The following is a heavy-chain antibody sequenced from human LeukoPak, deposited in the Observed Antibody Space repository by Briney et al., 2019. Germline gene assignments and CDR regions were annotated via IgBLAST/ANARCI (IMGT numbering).Heavy chain of an antibody. CDR2: IYYSGST. Sequence: SETLSLTCTVSGGSISSHYWSWLRQPPGKGLEWIGYIYYSGSTNYNPSLKSRVTISVDTSKNQFSLKLSSVTAADTAVYYCARDLTLDYWGQGTLVTVSS. V-gene: IGHV4-59*11. J-gene: IGHJ4*02. D-gene: IGHD2-21*02. CDR3: ARDLTLDY. CDR1: GGSISSHY.